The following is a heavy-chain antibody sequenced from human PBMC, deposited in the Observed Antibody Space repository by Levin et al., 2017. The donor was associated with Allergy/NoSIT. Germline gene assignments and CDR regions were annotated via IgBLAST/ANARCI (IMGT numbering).Heavy chain of an antibody. J-gene: IGHJ4*02. D-gene: IGHD2-21*02. CDR1: GFTFNSYG. CDR3: AKDRNRMRLVVTAIDF. V-gene: IGHV3-23*01. CDR2: ISGSGGST. Sequence: GGSLRLSCAASGFTFNSYGMSWVRQAPGKGLEWVSVISGSGGSTYYEDSVKGRFTIPRDNSKNTLYLQMDSLRVEDTAVYYCAKDRNRMRLVVTAIDFWGQGTLVTVSS.